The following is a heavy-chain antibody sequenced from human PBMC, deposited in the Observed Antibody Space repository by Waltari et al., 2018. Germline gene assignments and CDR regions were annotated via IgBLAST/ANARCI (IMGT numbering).Heavy chain of an antibody. CDR2: VYYSGST. CDR1: GGSISRYY. J-gene: IGHJ6*04. CDR3: ARGDHYYYHMDV. D-gene: IGHD3-16*01. V-gene: IGHV4-59*01. Sequence: QVQLQESGPGLVKPSETLSLTCTVSGGSISRYYWSWIRQPPGKGLEWIGYVYYSGSTNYNPSLKSRVTISVDTPKNQFSLKLSSVTAADTAVYYCARGDHYYYHMDVWGKGTTVTISS.